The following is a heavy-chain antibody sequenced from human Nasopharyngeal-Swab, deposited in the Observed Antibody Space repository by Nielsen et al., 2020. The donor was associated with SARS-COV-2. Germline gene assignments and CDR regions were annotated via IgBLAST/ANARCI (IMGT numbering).Heavy chain of an antibody. CDR2: INHSGST. CDR1: GGSFSGYY. V-gene: IGHV4-34*01. CDR3: ARGWIAVAGTLLWFDP. D-gene: IGHD6-19*01. Sequence: SETLSLTCAVYGGSFSGYYWSWIRQPPGKGLGWIGEINHSGSTNYNPSLKSRVTISVDTSKNQFSLKLSSVTAADTAVYYCARGWIAVAGTLLWFDPWGQGTLVTVSS. J-gene: IGHJ5*02.